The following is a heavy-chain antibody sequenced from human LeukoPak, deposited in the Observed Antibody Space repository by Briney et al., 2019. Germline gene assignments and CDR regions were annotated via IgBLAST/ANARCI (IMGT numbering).Heavy chain of an antibody. V-gene: IGHV4-59*01. Sequence: PSETLSLTCTVSGGSISSYDWSWIRQSPGKGLEWIGYFSCSGSTNYNPSLKSRVTISVDTSKNQFSLKLSSVTAADTAVYYCARGFGYGGNSDHWGQGTLVTVSS. CDR2: FSCSGST. J-gene: IGHJ4*02. CDR3: ARGFGYGGNSDH. CDR1: GGSISSYD. D-gene: IGHD4-23*01.